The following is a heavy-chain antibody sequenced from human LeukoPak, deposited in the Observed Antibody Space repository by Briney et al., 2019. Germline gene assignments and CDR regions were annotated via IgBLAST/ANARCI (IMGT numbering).Heavy chain of an antibody. CDR3: ARQSIAARQYYY. Sequence: ASVKVSCKASGYTFTGYYMHWVRQAPGQGLEWMGWINPNSGGTNYAQKFQGRVTMTRDTSISTAYMELSRLRSDDTAVYYCARQSIAARQYYYWGQGTLVTVSP. D-gene: IGHD6-6*01. J-gene: IGHJ4*02. CDR1: GYTFTGYY. V-gene: IGHV1-2*02. CDR2: INPNSGGT.